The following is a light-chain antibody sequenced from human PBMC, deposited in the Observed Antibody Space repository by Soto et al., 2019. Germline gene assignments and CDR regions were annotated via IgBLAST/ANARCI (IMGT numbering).Light chain of an antibody. J-gene: IGLJ1*01. CDR3: LSYADTAYV. CDR1: SSDVGGYNY. V-gene: IGLV2-8*02. CDR2: EVS. Sequence: QPVLTQPPSASRSPGQSFTISCAGTSSDVGGYNYVSWYQQYPGKVPKLMIYEVSERPSGVPDRFSGSKSGNTAFLTVSGLQAEDEADYYCLSYADTAYVFGTGTKLTVL.